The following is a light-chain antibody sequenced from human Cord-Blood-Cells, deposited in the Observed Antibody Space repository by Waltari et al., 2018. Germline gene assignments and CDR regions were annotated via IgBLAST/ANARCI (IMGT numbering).Light chain of an antibody. Sequence: QSALTQPRSVSGSPGQSVTISCTGPSSDVVGYNYVSWYQQHPGKAPKLVIYDVSKRPPGVPDRFSGSKSGNTASLTISGLQAEDEADYYCCSYAGSYTWVFGGGTKLTVL. CDR2: DVS. CDR1: SSDVVGYNY. J-gene: IGLJ3*02. V-gene: IGLV2-11*01. CDR3: CSYAGSYTWV.